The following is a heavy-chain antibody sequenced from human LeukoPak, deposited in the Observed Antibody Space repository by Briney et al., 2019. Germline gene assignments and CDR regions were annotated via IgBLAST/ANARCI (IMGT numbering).Heavy chain of an antibody. D-gene: IGHD2-8*02. CDR3: ARELVLAGGSDC. Sequence: PGGSLRLSCAASGFTVSSNYMSWVRQTPGKGLEWVSVIFSGGSMSFADSVKGRFTMSRDESKNTLFLHMNSLRAEDTAVYYCARELVLAGGSDCWGQGTLVTVSS. CDR1: GFTVSSNY. J-gene: IGHJ4*02. CDR2: IFSGGSM. V-gene: IGHV3-53*01.